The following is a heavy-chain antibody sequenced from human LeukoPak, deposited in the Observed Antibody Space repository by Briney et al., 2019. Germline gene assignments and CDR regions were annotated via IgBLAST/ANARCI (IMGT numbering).Heavy chain of an antibody. Sequence: SETLSLTCTVSGGSISSYYWSWIRQPPGKGLEWIGYIYYSGSTNYDPSLKSRVTISVDTSKNQFSLKLSSVTAADTAVYYCARGVVSSGWYVDYWGQGTLVTVSS. V-gene: IGHV4-59*01. D-gene: IGHD6-19*01. CDR1: GGSISSYY. CDR2: IYYSGST. J-gene: IGHJ4*02. CDR3: ARGVVSSGWYVDY.